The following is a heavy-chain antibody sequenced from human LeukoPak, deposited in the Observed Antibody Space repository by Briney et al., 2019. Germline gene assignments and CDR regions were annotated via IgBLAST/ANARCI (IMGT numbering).Heavy chain of an antibody. V-gene: IGHV3-7*03. D-gene: IGHD5-18*01. CDR3: AKASERYSPAGGFDY. Sequence: TGGSLRLSCAASGFTFSSYWMSWVRQAPEKGLEWVANIKQDGSDKYYVDSVKGRFTISRDNAKNSLYLQMNSLRAEDTAVYYCAKASERYSPAGGFDYWGQGTLVTVSS. J-gene: IGHJ4*02. CDR2: IKQDGSDK. CDR1: GFTFSSYW.